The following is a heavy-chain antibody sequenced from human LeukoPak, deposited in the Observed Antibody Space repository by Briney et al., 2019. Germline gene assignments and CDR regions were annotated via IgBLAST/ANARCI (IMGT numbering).Heavy chain of an antibody. Sequence: SETLSLTCTVSGGSISSSSYYWGWIRQPPGKGLEWIGSIYYSGSTYYNPSLKSRVTISVDTSKNQFSLKLSSVTAADTAVYYCAKDRGFETTPFDYWGQGTLVTVSS. V-gene: IGHV4-39*07. CDR1: GGSISSSSYY. D-gene: IGHD5-12*01. CDR3: AKDRGFETTPFDY. CDR2: IYYSGST. J-gene: IGHJ4*02.